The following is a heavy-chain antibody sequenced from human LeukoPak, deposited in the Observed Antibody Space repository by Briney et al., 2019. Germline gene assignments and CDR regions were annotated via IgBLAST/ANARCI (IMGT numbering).Heavy chain of an antibody. CDR2: ISSSSSYI. CDR3: ARVGWLQPH. Sequence: GGSLRLSCAASGFSFSSYSMNWVRQAPGKGLEWVSSISSSSSYIYYADSVKGRFTISRDNAKNSLCLQMNSLRAEDTAVYYCARVGWLQPHWGQGTLVTVSS. V-gene: IGHV3-21*01. CDR1: GFSFSSYS. J-gene: IGHJ4*02. D-gene: IGHD5-24*01.